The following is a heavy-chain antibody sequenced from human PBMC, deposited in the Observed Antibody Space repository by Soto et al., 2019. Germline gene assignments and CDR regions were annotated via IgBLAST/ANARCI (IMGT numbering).Heavy chain of an antibody. CDR3: ARTPYCSSTSCPRSGFMDV. CDR1: GGSISSYY. Sequence: SETLSLTCTFSGGSISSYYWSWIRQPPGKGLEWIGYIYYSGSTNYNPSLKSRVTISVDTSKNQFSLKLSSVTAADTAVYYCARTPYCSSTSCPRSGFMDVWGKGTTVTVSS. V-gene: IGHV4-59*08. D-gene: IGHD2-2*01. CDR2: IYYSGST. J-gene: IGHJ6*03.